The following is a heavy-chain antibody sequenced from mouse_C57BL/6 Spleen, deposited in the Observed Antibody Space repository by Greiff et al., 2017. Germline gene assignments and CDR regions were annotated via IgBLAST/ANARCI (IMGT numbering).Heavy chain of an antibody. V-gene: IGHV1-50*01. CDR2: IDPSDSYT. CDR3: ARKGDCGRGYAMDY. Sequence: QVQLQQPGAELVKPGASVKLSCKASGYTFTSYWMQWVKQRPGQGLEWIGEIDPSDSYTNYNQKFKGKATLTVATSSRTAYMPLSSLTSEDSAVYYCARKGDCGRGYAMDYWGQGTSVTVSS. CDR1: GYTFTSYW. J-gene: IGHJ4*01.